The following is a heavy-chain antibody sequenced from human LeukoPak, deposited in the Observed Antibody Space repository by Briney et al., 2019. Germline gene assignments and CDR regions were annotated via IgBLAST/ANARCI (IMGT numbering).Heavy chain of an antibody. D-gene: IGHD3-3*01. J-gene: IGHJ6*02. CDR2: TYYRSKWYN. Sequence: SQTLSLTCAISGDSVSSNSAARNWIRQSPSRGLEWLGRTYYRSKWYNDYAVSVKSRITINPDTSKNQFSLQLNSVTPEDTAVYYCARANRRLEWSSYYYYYDMDVWGQGTTVTVSS. V-gene: IGHV6-1*01. CDR3: ARANRRLEWSSYYYYYDMDV. CDR1: GDSVSSNSAA.